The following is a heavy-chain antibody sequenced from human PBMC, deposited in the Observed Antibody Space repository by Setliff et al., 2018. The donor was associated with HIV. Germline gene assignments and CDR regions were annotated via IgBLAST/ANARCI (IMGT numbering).Heavy chain of an antibody. CDR1: GGSTSSSNW. CDR3: ARILVAAAGTGFDP. CDR2: IYHSGSA. V-gene: IGHV4-4*02. J-gene: IGHJ5*02. Sequence: SETLSLTCAVSGGSTSSSNWWSWVRQPPGKGLEWIGEIYHSGSANYNPSLKSRVIISIDKSKNKFSLKVSSVTAADTAVYYCARILVAAAGTGFDPWGQGILVTVSS. D-gene: IGHD6-13*01.